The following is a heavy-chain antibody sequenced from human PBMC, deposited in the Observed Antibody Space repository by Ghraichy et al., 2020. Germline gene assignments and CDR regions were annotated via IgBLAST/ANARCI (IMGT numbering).Heavy chain of an antibody. D-gene: IGHD2-15*01. CDR2: IWYDGSNK. V-gene: IGHV3-33*01. CDR3: ARDINCSGGSCSYAFDI. Sequence: SCAASGFTFSSYGMHWVRQAPGKGLEWVAVIWYDGSNKYYADSVKGRFTISRDNSKNTLYLQMNSLRAEDTAAYYCARDINCSGGSCSYAFDIWGQGTMVTVSS. J-gene: IGHJ3*02. CDR1: GFTFSSYG.